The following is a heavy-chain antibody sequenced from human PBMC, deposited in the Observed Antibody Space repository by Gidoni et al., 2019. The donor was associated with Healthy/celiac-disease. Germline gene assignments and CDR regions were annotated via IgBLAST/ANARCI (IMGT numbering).Heavy chain of an antibody. CDR2: IDYSGST. D-gene: IGHD1-7*01. CDR3: ARYGTTRFWFDP. V-gene: IGHV4-39*01. Sequence: QLQLQESGPGLVKPSETLSLTCTVPGCSISSSSYYWGWIRQPPGKGLEWIGRIDYSGSTYYNPSLKSRVTISVDTSKNQFSLKLNSVTAADTAVYYCARYGTTRFWFDPWGQGTLVTVSS. CDR1: GCSISSSSYY. J-gene: IGHJ5*02.